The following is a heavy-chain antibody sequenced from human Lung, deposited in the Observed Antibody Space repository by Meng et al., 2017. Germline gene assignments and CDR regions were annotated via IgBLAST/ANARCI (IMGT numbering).Heavy chain of an antibody. J-gene: IGHJ4*02. V-gene: IGHV4-4*02. D-gene: IGHD2-2*01. CDR3: ARGLGEAVVPRTMFDY. CDR1: GGSISSSNW. CDR2: IYHSGGT. Sequence: QVQRQESGPGLVKPSGTLSLTCGVSGGSISSSNWWSWVRQPPGKGLEWIGEIYHSGGTKYNPSLKSRVTISVDKSKNQFSLKLSSVTAADTAVYYCARGLGEAVVPRTMFDYWGQGTLVTVSS.